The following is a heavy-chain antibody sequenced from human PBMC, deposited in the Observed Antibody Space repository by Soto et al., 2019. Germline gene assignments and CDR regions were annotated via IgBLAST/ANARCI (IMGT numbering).Heavy chain of an antibody. D-gene: IGHD6-13*01. CDR3: ARLAGDLPVDSSSQSDY. Sequence: SETLSLTCAVYGGSFSGYYWSWIRQPPGKGLEWIGEINHSGSTNYNPSLKSRVTISVDTSKNQFSLKLSSVTAADTAVYYCARLAGDLPVDSSSQSDYWGQGTLVTVSS. CDR2: INHSGST. J-gene: IGHJ4*02. CDR1: GGSFSGYY. V-gene: IGHV4-34*01.